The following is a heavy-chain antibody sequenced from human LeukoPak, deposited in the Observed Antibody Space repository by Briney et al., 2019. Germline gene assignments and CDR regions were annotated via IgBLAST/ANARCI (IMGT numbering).Heavy chain of an antibody. CDR2: IYISGST. Sequence: SETLSLTCTVSGGSISSYYWSWIRQPAGKGLEWLGRIYISGSTNYNPSLKSRVTMSVDTSKNQFSLKLSSVTAADTAVYYCARDRGTWNDDGFDYWGQGTLVTVSS. D-gene: IGHD1-1*01. V-gene: IGHV4-4*07. CDR1: GGSISSYY. J-gene: IGHJ4*02. CDR3: ARDRGTWNDDGFDY.